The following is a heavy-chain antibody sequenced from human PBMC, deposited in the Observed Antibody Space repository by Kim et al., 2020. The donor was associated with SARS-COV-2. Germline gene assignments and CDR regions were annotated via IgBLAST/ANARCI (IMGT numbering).Heavy chain of an antibody. Sequence: VKGAFTISSENAKNSLYLKMNSLRAEDTALYYCAKDAVDFWIYYGMDVWGQGTTVTVSS. J-gene: IGHJ6*02. V-gene: IGHV3-9*01. CDR3: AKDAVDFWIYYGMDV. D-gene: IGHD3-3*01.